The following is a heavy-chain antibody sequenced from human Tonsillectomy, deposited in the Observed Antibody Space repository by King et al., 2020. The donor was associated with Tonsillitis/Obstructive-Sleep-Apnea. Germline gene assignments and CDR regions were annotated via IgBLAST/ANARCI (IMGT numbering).Heavy chain of an antibody. D-gene: IGHD3-3*01. CDR3: ARDRSITIFGVVILNWFDP. CDR2: IRSSCSTI. CDR1: GFTFSSYS. Sequence: VQLVESGGGLVQPGGSLRLSCAASGFTFSSYSMNWVRQAPGQGLEWVSYIRSSCSTINYGDSVMGRFTISSENAKNSLYLQMNSLGDEDTAVYYCARDRSITIFGVVILNWFDPWGQGTLVTVSS. V-gene: IGHV3-48*02. J-gene: IGHJ5*02.